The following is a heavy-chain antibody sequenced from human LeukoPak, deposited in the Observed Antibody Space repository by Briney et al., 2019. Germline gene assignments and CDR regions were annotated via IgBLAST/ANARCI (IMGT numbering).Heavy chain of an antibody. J-gene: IGHJ3*02. Sequence: SETLSLTCTVSGGSISSGDYYWSWIRQPPGKGLEWIGYIYYSGSTYYNPSLKSRVTISVDTSKNQFSLKLSSVTAADTAVYYCAWDTAMPHAAFGIWGQGTMVTVSS. V-gene: IGHV4-30-4*08. CDR2: IYYSGST. D-gene: IGHD5-18*01. CDR1: GGSISSGDYY. CDR3: AWDTAMPHAAFGI.